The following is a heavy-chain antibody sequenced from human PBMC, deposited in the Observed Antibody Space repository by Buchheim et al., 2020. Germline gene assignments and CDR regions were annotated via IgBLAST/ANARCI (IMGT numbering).Heavy chain of an antibody. D-gene: IGHD2-21*02. V-gene: IGHV4-31*03. CDR3: ARLVTGYLRAMDV. Sequence: QVQLQESGPGLVKPSQTLSLTCTVSGGSISSGGYYWSWIRQHPGKGLEWIGYIYYRGSTYHNPSLESRVTISVDTSKNQFSLKLRSVSAADTAVYYCARLVTGYLRAMDVWGQGTT. CDR2: IYYRGST. J-gene: IGHJ6*02. CDR1: GGSISSGGYY.